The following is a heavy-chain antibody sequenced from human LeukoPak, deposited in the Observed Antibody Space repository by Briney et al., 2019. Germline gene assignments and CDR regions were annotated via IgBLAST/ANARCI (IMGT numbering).Heavy chain of an antibody. Sequence: SETLSLTCTVSGGSISSSSYYWGWIRQPPGKGLEWIGSIYYSGSTYYNPSLKSRVTISVDTSKNQFSLKLSSVTAADTAVYYCARVSYGSGSYLMSYYYYYMDVWGKGTTVTISS. D-gene: IGHD3-10*01. V-gene: IGHV4-39*07. J-gene: IGHJ6*03. CDR2: IYYSGST. CDR3: ARVSYGSGSYLMSYYYYYMDV. CDR1: GGSISSSSYY.